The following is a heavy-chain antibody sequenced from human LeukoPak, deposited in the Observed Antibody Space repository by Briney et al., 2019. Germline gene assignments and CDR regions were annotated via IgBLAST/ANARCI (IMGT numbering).Heavy chain of an antibody. CDR3: ARHDSSGYYSTPLYYFDY. J-gene: IGHJ4*02. D-gene: IGHD3-22*01. Sequence: SETLSLTCSVSGGSISSYYWSWIRQPPGKGLEWIGYIYYTGSTNYNPSLKSRVTISVDTSKNQFSLNLSSVTAADTAVYYCARHDSSGYYSTPLYYFDYWGQGTLVTVSS. V-gene: IGHV4-59*01. CDR1: GGSISSYY. CDR2: IYYTGST.